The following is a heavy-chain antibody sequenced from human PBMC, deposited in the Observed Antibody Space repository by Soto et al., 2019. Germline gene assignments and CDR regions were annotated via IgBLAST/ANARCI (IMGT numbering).Heavy chain of an antibody. CDR1: GYTFTKYG. J-gene: IGHJ4*02. Sequence: QVQLVQSGAEVKKPGTSVKVSCKASGYTFTKYGITWVRQAPGQGLEWMGWISVYNGNTKYGQKFRDRVTMTTDTSTTTAYMELRSLRSDDTAVYYCAKVISQAPGRYYFDYWGQGTQVTVSS. CDR2: ISVYNGNT. V-gene: IGHV1-18*01. CDR3: AKVISQAPGRYYFDY.